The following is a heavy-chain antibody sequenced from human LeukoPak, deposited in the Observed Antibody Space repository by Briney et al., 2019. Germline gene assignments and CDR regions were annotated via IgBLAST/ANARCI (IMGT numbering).Heavy chain of an antibody. V-gene: IGHV3-74*01. D-gene: IGHD5-18*01. CDR3: AREGKQLWSDIHWYYFDN. Sequence: GGSLRLSCAASGFTFSGYWMHWVRQAPGKGLVWVSRIKSDGSTTSYADSVRGRFTISRDNAKNTLYLQMNNLRAEDTAVYYCAREGKQLWSDIHWYYFDNWGQGSLVTVSS. CDR1: GFTFSGYW. J-gene: IGHJ4*02. CDR2: IKSDGSTT.